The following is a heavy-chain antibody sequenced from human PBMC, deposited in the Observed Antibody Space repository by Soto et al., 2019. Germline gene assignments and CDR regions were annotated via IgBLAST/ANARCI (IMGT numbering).Heavy chain of an antibody. V-gene: IGHV3-15*07. D-gene: IGHD3-22*01. CDR2: IKSKTDGGTT. CDR1: GFTFSNAW. CDR3: TPSPPPTYYYDSSGYYYLGSSTRAIDY. Sequence: GGSLRLSCAASGFTFSNAWMNWVRQAPGKGLEWVGRIKSKTDGGTTDYAAPVKGRFTISRDDSKNTLDLQMNSLKTEDTAVYYCTPSPPPTYYYDSSGYYYLGSSTRAIDYWGQGTLVTVSS. J-gene: IGHJ4*02.